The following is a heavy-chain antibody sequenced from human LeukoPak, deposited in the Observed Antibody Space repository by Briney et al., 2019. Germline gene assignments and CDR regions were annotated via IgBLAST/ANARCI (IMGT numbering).Heavy chain of an antibody. V-gene: IGHV3-7*01. D-gene: IGHD3-3*01. CDR2: IKQDGSEK. J-gene: IGHJ4*02. Sequence: PGGSLRLSCAASGFTFSSYWMSWVRQAPGKGLEWVADIKQDGSEKYYVDSVKSRFTISRDNAKNSLYLQMNSLRAEDTAVYYCARDPAYDFWSGYYTDYWGQGTLVTVSS. CDR1: GFTFSSYW. CDR3: ARDPAYDFWSGYYTDY.